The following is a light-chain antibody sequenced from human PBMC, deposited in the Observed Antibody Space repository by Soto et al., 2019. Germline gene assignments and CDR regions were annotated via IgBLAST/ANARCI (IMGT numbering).Light chain of an antibody. V-gene: IGKV3-15*01. Sequence: IVMTQSPDILAVSPGETVTLSCRASQSLSDNLAWYQQKPGQAPRLLIFRASSRASGVPARFSGSGSETEFTLTISSLEPEDFAVYYCQQRYNWPPITFGQGTRLETK. J-gene: IGKJ5*01. CDR3: QQRYNWPPIT. CDR1: QSLSDN. CDR2: RAS.